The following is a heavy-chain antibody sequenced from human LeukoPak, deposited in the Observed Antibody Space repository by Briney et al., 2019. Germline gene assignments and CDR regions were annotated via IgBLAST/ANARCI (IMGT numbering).Heavy chain of an antibody. D-gene: IGHD1-26*01. CDR1: GFTFSSYG. Sequence: GGSLRLSCAASGFTFSSYGMHWVRQAPGKGLEWVAFIRYDGSNKYYADSVKGRFTISRDNAKNSLYLQMNSPRGEDTAVYYCARGELLKGVAFDIWGQGTMVTVSS. CDR3: ARGELLKGVAFDI. V-gene: IGHV3-30*02. CDR2: IRYDGSNK. J-gene: IGHJ3*02.